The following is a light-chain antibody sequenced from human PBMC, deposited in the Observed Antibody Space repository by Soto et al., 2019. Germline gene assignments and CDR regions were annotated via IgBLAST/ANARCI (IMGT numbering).Light chain of an antibody. CDR2: DAS. CDR3: QQFDSVPCT. V-gene: IGKV1-33*01. J-gene: IGKJ2*02. CDR1: QDIKNY. Sequence: IQMTQSPSSLSASVGDRVTITCQASQDIKNYLIWYQQKPGKAPKLLIYDASTLGTGVSSRFSGSGSGTHFTLTISSLQPEDIDTYYCQQFDSVPCTFGQGTKLEIK.